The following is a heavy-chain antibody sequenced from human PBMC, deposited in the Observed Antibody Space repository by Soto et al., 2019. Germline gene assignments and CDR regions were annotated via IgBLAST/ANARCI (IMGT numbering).Heavy chain of an antibody. CDR1: GYTFTSYG. V-gene: IGHV1-18*01. J-gene: IGHJ4*02. CDR3: ARGRYGDY. D-gene: IGHD1-1*01. Sequence: QVHLVQSGAEVKKPGASVKVSCKGSGYTFTSYGITWVRQAPGQGLEWMGWISAHNGNTDYAQKLQGRVTVTRDTSTSIAYMELMSLRSDDTDVYYCARGRYGDYWGQGALVTVSS. CDR2: ISAHNGNT.